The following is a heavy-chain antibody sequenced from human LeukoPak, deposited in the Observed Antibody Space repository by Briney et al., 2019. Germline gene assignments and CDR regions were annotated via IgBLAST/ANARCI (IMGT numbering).Heavy chain of an antibody. CDR3: ARLSASTAFDI. V-gene: IGHV4-59*01. Sequence: SETLSLTCSVSGASISNYYWSWIRQPPGKGLEWIGYIYYSGNTNYNPSLKSRVTLSIDTSKNQFSLRLTSVTAADTAVYYCARLSASTAFDIWGQGTMVTVSS. J-gene: IGHJ3*02. CDR1: GASISNYY. CDR2: IYYSGNT. D-gene: IGHD5/OR15-5a*01.